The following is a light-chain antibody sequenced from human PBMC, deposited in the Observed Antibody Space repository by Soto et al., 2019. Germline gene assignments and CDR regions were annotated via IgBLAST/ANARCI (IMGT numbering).Light chain of an antibody. V-gene: IGLV2-14*01. CDR3: SSYTSSSTPWV. Sequence: QSALTQPASVSGSPGQSITISCTGTSSDVGGYNYVSWYQQHPGKVPKLMIYDVSNRPSGVSNRFSGSKSGNTASLTISGLQAEDEADYYCSSYTSSSTPWVFGGGTKVTVL. CDR1: SSDVGGYNY. CDR2: DVS. J-gene: IGLJ3*02.